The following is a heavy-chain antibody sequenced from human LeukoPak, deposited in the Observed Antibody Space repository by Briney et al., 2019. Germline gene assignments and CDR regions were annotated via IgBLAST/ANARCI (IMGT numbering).Heavy chain of an antibody. CDR1: GFTFKKYD. V-gene: IGHV3-11*04. CDR2: ISSSGSTI. CDR3: ARDVVAARLDY. Sequence: GGSLRLSCAASGFTFKKYDMTWVRQAPGKGLEWVSYISSSGSTIYYADSVKGRFTISRDNAKNSLYLQMNSLRAEGTAVYYCARDVVAARLDYWGQGTLVTVSS. D-gene: IGHD2-2*01. J-gene: IGHJ4*02.